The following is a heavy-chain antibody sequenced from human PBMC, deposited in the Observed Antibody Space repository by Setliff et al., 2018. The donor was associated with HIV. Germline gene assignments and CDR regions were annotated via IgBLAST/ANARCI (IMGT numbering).Heavy chain of an antibody. Sequence: SETLSLTCAVYRGSFSGYYWSWIRQPPGKGLEWIGEINHSGSTNYNPSLKSRVTILVDTSKNQFSLKLSSVTAADTAVYYCAGQDLAEVRWYYMDYWGQGALVTVSS. CDR2: INHSGST. V-gene: IGHV4-34*01. CDR1: RGSFSGYY. J-gene: IGHJ4*02. CDR3: AGQDLAEVRWYYMDY. D-gene: IGHD2-15*01.